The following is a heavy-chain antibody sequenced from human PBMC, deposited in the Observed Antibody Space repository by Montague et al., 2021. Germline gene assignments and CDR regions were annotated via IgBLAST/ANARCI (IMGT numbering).Heavy chain of an antibody. CDR2: IYWDDDT. CDR3: AHRLVAGNWFDP. J-gene: IGHJ5*02. V-gene: IGHV2-5*02. Sequence: PALVKPTQTLRLTCTFSGFSLNYSGVGVGWIRQPPGKALEWLALIYWDDDTRYNPSLRSRLAITRDTSKNQVVLTLTNMAPVDTATYFCAHRLVAGNWFDPWGQGTLVTVSS. CDR1: GFSLNYSGVG.